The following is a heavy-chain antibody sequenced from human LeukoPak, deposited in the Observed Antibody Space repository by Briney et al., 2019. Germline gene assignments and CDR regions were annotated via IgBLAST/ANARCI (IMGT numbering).Heavy chain of an antibody. Sequence: GGSLRLSCAASGFTFSSYGMHWVRQAPGKGLEWVSLIYSDGRTYYAGSVKGRGTISRDNSKNTLYLQMNSLRVEDTAVSFRARRLSLSGYLDAFDIWGQGIMVTVSS. CDR3: ARRLSLSGYLDAFDI. D-gene: IGHD3-22*01. CDR1: GFTFSSYG. CDR2: IYSDGRT. J-gene: IGHJ3*02. V-gene: IGHV3-53*01.